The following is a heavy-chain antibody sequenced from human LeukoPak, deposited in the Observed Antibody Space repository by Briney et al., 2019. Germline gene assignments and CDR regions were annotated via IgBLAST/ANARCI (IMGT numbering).Heavy chain of an antibody. Sequence: GGSLRLSCAASGFTFSSYGMHWVRQAPGKGLEWVGRTRNKFNSYTTDYAASVKGRFTISRDESKNSVYLQMNSLKTEDTAVYYCARVGVVINWYFDLWGRGTLVTVSS. CDR2: TRNKFNSYTT. CDR3: ARVGVVINWYFDL. CDR1: GFTFSSYG. V-gene: IGHV3-72*01. J-gene: IGHJ2*01. D-gene: IGHD3-3*01.